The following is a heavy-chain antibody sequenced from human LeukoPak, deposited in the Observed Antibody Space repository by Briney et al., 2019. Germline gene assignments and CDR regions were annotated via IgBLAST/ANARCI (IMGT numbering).Heavy chain of an antibody. J-gene: IGHJ4*02. Sequence: PGGSLRLSCAASGFTFSNYGMHWVRQAPGKGVERVAVLWYDGSNKYYADAVKGPFIISRDNSKNTLYLQMNSLRAEDTAVYYCARDISGYYYFDYWGQGTLVTVSS. CDR1: GFTFSNYG. CDR3: ARDISGYYYFDY. V-gene: IGHV3-33*01. D-gene: IGHD3-22*01. CDR2: LWYDGSNK.